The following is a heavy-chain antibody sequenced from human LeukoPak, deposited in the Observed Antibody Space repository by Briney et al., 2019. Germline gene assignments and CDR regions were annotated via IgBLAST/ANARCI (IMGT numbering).Heavy chain of an antibody. Sequence: ASVKVSCKASGYTFTSYDINWVRQATGQGLEWMGWMNPNSGNTGYAQKFQGRVTMTRNTSISTAYMELSSLRSEDTAVYYCARGRASSGYEYYYYGMDVWGQGTTVTVSS. D-gene: IGHD5-12*01. J-gene: IGHJ6*02. CDR3: ARGRASSGYEYYYYGMDV. CDR2: MNPNSGNT. CDR1: GYTFTSYD. V-gene: IGHV1-8*01.